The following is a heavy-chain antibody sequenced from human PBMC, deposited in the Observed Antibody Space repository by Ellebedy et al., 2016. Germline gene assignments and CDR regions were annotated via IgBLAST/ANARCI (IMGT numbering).Heavy chain of an antibody. D-gene: IGHD1-14*01. CDR3: AREAARTYYFDY. CDR1: GGSISSGDYY. Sequence: SETLSLTCTVSGGSISSGDYYWSWIRQPPGKGLEWIGYIYYSGSTYYNPSLKSRVTISVDTSKNQFSLKLSSVTAADTAVYYCAREAARTYYFDYWGQGTLVTVSS. J-gene: IGHJ4*02. CDR2: IYYSGST. V-gene: IGHV4-30-4*01.